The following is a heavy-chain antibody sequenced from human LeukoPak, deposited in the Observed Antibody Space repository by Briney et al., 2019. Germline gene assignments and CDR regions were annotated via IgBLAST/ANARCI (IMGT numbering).Heavy chain of an antibody. CDR1: GASVRSHY. CDR2: GFYIGRT. V-gene: IGHV4-59*02. CDR3: ARRDGDNYDFDY. D-gene: IGHD5-24*01. Sequence: SETLSLTCTVSGASVRSHYWSWIRQTPGKALEWIGYGFYIGRTNYNPSLGSRVAISLDTSKNQFSLRLTAVTAADTAVYYCARRDGDNYDFDYWGQGILVTVSS. J-gene: IGHJ4*02.